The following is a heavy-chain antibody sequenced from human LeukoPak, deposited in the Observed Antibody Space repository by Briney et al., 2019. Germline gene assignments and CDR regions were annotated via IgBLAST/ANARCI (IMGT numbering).Heavy chain of an antibody. J-gene: IGHJ4*02. CDR1: GYTFTSYG. Sequence: ASVKVSCKASGYTFTSYGISWVRQAPGQGLEWMGWISAYNGNTNYAQKLQGRVTMTTDTSTSTAYMELRSLRSDDTAVYYCARDMDVDYYGSGSLNHFDYWGQGTLVTVSS. D-gene: IGHD3-10*01. CDR2: ISAYNGNT. CDR3: ARDMDVDYYGSGSLNHFDY. V-gene: IGHV1-18*01.